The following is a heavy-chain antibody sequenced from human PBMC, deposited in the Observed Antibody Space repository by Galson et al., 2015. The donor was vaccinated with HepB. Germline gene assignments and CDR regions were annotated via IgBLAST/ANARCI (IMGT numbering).Heavy chain of an antibody. CDR3: ARPPYSSSPWDYYYYGMDV. CDR2: IIPIFGTA. J-gene: IGHJ6*02. CDR1: GGTFSSYA. Sequence: SVKVSCKASGGTFSSYAISWVRQAPGQGLEWMGGIIPIFGTANYAQKFQGRVTITADESTSTAYMELSSLRSEDTAVYYYARPPYSSSPWDYYYYGMDVWGQGTTVTVSS. V-gene: IGHV1-69*13. D-gene: IGHD6-6*01.